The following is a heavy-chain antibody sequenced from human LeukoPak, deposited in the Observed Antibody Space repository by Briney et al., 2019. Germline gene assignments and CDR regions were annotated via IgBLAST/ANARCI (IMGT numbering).Heavy chain of an antibody. J-gene: IGHJ4*02. Sequence: ASVKVSCKVSGYTLTELSMHWVRQAPGKGLEWVGGFDPEDGETIYAQKFQGRVTMTEDTSTDTAYMELSSLRSEDTAVYYCATGGAVAGDYYFDYWGQGTLVTVSS. D-gene: IGHD6-19*01. CDR3: ATGGAVAGDYYFDY. CDR1: GYTLTELS. CDR2: FDPEDGET. V-gene: IGHV1-24*01.